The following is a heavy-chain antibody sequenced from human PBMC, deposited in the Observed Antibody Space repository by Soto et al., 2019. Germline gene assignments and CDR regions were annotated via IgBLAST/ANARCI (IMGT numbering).Heavy chain of an antibody. D-gene: IGHD3-16*01. Sequence: SETLSLTCTVSGGSISSGGYYWSWIRQHPGKGLEWIGYIYYSGSTYYNPSLKSRVTISVDTSKNQFSLKLSSVTAADTAVYYCARVGDYVGAFDIWGQGTMVTVSS. CDR2: IYYSGST. CDR1: GGSISSGGYY. V-gene: IGHV4-31*03. CDR3: ARVGDYVGAFDI. J-gene: IGHJ3*02.